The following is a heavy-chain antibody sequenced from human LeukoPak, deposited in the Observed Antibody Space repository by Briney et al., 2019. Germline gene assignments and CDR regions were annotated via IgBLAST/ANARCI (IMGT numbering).Heavy chain of an antibody. J-gene: IGHJ4*02. D-gene: IGHD3-10*01. Sequence: GRSLRLSYAASGFTFDDYAMHWVRQAPGKGLEWVSGISWNSGSIVYAVSVEGRFTLSRDNAKNSLFLQMNSLRPEDTAFYYCVKDYGSGNYFFDYWGQGTLVTVSS. CDR2: ISWNSGSI. V-gene: IGHV3-9*01. CDR1: GFTFDDYA. CDR3: VKDYGSGNYFFDY.